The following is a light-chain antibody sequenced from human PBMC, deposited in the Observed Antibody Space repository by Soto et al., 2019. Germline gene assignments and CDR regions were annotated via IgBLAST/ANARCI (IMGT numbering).Light chain of an antibody. Sequence: IQLTQSPSSLSASVGDRDTITCRASQGISSSFAWYQQKPGKAPKLLIYAASTLASGVPSRFSGSGSGTDFSLTISSLQPEDFATYYCQQLNSYPQTFGQGTKVDIK. CDR2: AAS. CDR3: QQLNSYPQT. J-gene: IGKJ1*01. CDR1: QGISSS. V-gene: IGKV1-9*01.